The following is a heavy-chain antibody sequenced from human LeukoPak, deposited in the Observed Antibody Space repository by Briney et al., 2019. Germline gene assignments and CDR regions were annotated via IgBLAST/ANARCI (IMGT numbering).Heavy chain of an antibody. D-gene: IGHD6-13*01. CDR1: GGTFSSYA. Sequence: ASVKVSCKASGGTFSSYAISWVRQAPGQGLEWMGGIIPIFGTANYAQKFQGRVTITTDESTSTAYMELSSLRSEDTAVYYCARSPIAAAGTGRDDAFDIWGQGTMVTVSS. CDR3: ARSPIAAAGTGRDDAFDI. J-gene: IGHJ3*02. CDR2: IIPIFGTA. V-gene: IGHV1-69*05.